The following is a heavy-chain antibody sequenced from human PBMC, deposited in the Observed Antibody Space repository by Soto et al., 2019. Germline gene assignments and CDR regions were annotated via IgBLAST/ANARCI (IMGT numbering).Heavy chain of an antibody. D-gene: IGHD3-10*01. Sequence: LETLSLTCAVYGGSFSGYYWSWIRQPPGKGLEWIGEINHSGSTNYNPSLKSRVTISVDTSKNRFSLKLSAVTAADTAVYYCASIGGRFGELSERDWFDPWGQGTLVTVSS. CDR2: INHSGST. J-gene: IGHJ5*02. V-gene: IGHV4-34*01. CDR3: ASIGGRFGELSERDWFDP. CDR1: GGSFSGYY.